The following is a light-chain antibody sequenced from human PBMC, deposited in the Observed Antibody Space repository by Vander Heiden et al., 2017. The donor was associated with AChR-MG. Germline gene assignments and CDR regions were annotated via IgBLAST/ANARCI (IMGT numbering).Light chain of an antibody. CDR1: QSDSYNS. J-gene: IGKJ2*01. V-gene: IGKV3-20*01. CDR3: QRYGGSQGYI. CDR2: GAS. Sequence: EIVLTNSPGTLPLSPGERSTLFCMASQSDSYNSLVWYQQKPGQAPRLLIYGASSRATGIPDRFSGTGSGTEFTLTDTRREPDDFAVYYCQRYGGSQGYIYGPGTKLEL.